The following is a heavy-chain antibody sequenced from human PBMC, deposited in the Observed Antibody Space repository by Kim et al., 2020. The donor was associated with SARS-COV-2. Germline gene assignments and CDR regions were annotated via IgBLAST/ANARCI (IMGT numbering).Heavy chain of an antibody. CDR1: GFTFSSYG. D-gene: IGHD1-26*01. CDR2: IWYDGSNK. Sequence: GGSLRLSCAASGFTFSSYGMHWVRQAPGKGLEWVAVIWYDGSNKYYADSVKGRFTISRDNSKNTLYLQMNSLRAEDTAVYYCAREYSTVGATPFDYWGQGTLVTVSS. CDR3: AREYSTVGATPFDY. V-gene: IGHV3-33*01. J-gene: IGHJ4*02.